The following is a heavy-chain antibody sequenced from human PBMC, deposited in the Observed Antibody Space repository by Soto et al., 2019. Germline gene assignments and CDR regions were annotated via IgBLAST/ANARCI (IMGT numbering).Heavy chain of an antibody. D-gene: IGHD2-21*02. J-gene: IGHJ5*02. V-gene: IGHV1-3*01. CDR2: INAGNGNT. CDR3: ARGFRDGDAEWFDP. CDR1: GYTFTSYA. Sequence: QVQLVQSGAEVKKPGASVKVSCKASGYTFTSYAMHWVRQAPGQRLEWMGWINAGNGNTKYSQKFQGRVTITRDTSASTAYMELSSLRSEDTAVYYCARGFRDGDAEWFDPWGQGTLVTVSS.